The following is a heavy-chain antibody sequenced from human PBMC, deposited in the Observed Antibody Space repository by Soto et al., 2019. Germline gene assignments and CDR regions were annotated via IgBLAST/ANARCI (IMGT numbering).Heavy chain of an antibody. CDR2: VYYNGNT. CDR3: ARGHDFWSGFYTPYFEY. CDR1: GVSVTTDTYY. D-gene: IGHD3-3*01. J-gene: IGHJ4*03. V-gene: IGHV4-61*01. Sequence: PSETLSLTCSVSGVSVTTDTYYWSWIRQPPGKGLEWIGYVYYNGNTTYNPSLKSRVTMSVDTSKRQFSLRLTSVTAADSGVYFCARGHDFWSGFYTPYFEYWGHKSLVTISS.